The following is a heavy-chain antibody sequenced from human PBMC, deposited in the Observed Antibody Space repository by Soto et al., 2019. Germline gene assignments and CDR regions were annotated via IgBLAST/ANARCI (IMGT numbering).Heavy chain of an antibody. CDR3: ARHYGGSYFSY. J-gene: IGHJ4*02. D-gene: IGHD1-26*01. V-gene: IGHV2-5*02. Sequence: SGPTPGNPKQTLTLTCTSPGFPHPSNGVAVGWIRQPPGKALEWLALIYWDDDKRYSPSLKSRLTITKDTSRNQVVFTMTNMDSVDTATYYCARHYGGSYFSYWGQGTLVTVSS. CDR2: IYWDDDK. CDR1: GFPHPSNGVA.